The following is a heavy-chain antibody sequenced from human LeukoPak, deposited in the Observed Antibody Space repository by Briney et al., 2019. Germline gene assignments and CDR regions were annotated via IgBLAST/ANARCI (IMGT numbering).Heavy chain of an antibody. D-gene: IGHD4-17*01. J-gene: IGHJ3*02. V-gene: IGHV3-23*01. Sequence: GGSLRLSCAASGFTFSSYAMSWVRQAPGKGLEWVPAISGSGGGTYYAASGKGRFTISRDNSKNTLWLQMNSLRAEDTAVYYCAKDQLSDYGAPTDAFDIWGQGTMVTVSS. CDR2: ISGSGGGT. CDR3: AKDQLSDYGAPTDAFDI. CDR1: GFTFSSYA.